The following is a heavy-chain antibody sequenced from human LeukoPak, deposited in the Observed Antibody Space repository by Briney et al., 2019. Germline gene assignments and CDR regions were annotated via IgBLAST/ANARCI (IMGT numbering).Heavy chain of an antibody. D-gene: IGHD1-26*01. CDR1: GGSFSGYY. V-gene: IGHV4-59*01. J-gene: IGHJ6*02. CDR3: ARGGSYYTNYYYGMDV. CDR2: IYYSGST. Sequence: PSETLSLTCAVYGGSFSGYYWSWIRQPPGKGLEWIGYIYYSGSTNYNPSLKSRVTISVDTSKNQFSLKLSSVTAADTAVYYCARGGSYYTNYYYGMDVWGQGTTVTVSS.